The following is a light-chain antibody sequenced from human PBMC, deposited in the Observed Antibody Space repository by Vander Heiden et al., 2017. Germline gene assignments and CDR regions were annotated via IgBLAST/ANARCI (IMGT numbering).Light chain of an antibody. CDR3: QSYDSSLSGYV. V-gene: IGLV1-40*01. Sequence: QSVLTQPPSVSGAAGQRVTISCTGSSSNIGAGYDVHWYQQLPGTAPKLLIYGNSNRPSGVPDRFSGSKSGTSASLGITGLQAEDEADYYCQSYDSSLSGYVFGTGTKVTVL. J-gene: IGLJ1*01. CDR2: GNS. CDR1: SSNIGAGYD.